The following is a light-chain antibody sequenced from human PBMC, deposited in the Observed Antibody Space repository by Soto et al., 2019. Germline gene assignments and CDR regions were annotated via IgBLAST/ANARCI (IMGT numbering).Light chain of an antibody. V-gene: IGLV2-14*01. CDR3: SSYTSDNRDYV. CDR2: EVS. Sequence: QSVLTQPASVSGSPGQSITISCTGTSSDVGAYTSVSWYQQHPGKAPKLIIYEVSNRPPGVSTRFSGSKSASTASLTISGLQAEAEAHYYCSSYTSDNRDYVFGTGTKLTVL. CDR1: SSDVGAYTS. J-gene: IGLJ1*01.